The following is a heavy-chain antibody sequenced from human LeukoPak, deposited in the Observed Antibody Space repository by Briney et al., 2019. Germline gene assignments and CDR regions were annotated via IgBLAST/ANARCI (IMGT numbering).Heavy chain of an antibody. CDR2: ISDSGGGT. D-gene: IGHD3-16*01. CDR1: GFTFSNFA. V-gene: IGHV3-23*01. CDR3: AKVGVGWVAFEY. Sequence: GGSLRLSCAASGFTFSNFAMSWVRQAPGKGLQWVSAISDSGGGTFYADFVKGRFTISRDNSKNTLYLQMNSLRAEDTAVYYCAKVGVGWVAFEYWGQGTLVTVSS. J-gene: IGHJ4*02.